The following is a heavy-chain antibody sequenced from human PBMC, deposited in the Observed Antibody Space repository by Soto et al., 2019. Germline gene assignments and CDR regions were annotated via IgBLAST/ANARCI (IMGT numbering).Heavy chain of an antibody. CDR1: GGSISSYY. Sequence: SETLSLTCTVSGGSISSYYWSWIRQPPGKGLEWIGYIYYSGSTNYNPSLKSRVTISVDTSKNQFSLKLSSVTAADTAVYYCARDPGKNNWFDPWGQGTLVTVS. V-gene: IGHV4-59*01. CDR3: ARDPGKNNWFDP. D-gene: IGHD3-10*01. J-gene: IGHJ5*02. CDR2: IYYSGST.